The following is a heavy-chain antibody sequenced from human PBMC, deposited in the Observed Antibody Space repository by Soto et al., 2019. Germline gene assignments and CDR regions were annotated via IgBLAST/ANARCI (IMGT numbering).Heavy chain of an antibody. CDR2: IYYSGST. J-gene: IGHJ4*02. D-gene: IGHD6-6*01. Sequence: SETLSLTCTVSCGSISSYYWSWIRQPPGKGLEWIGYIYYSGSTNYNPSLKSRVTISVDTSKNQFSLKLSSVTAADTAVYYCASFPLMGSISSSPYFDYWGQGTLVTVSS. CDR3: ASFPLMGSISSSPYFDY. V-gene: IGHV4-59*01. CDR1: CGSISSYY.